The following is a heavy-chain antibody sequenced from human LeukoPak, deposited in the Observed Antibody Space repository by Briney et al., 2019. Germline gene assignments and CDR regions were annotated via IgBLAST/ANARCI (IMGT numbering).Heavy chain of an antibody. CDR2: IYYSGST. V-gene: IGHV4-59*01. CDR1: GGSISSYY. Sequence: PSETLSLTCTVSGGSISSYYWSWIRQPPGKGLEWIGYIYYSGSTNYNPSLKSRVTISVDTSKNQFSLKLSSVTAADTAVYYCARRLVIVDGGGTYYFDYWGQGTLVTVSS. D-gene: IGHD3-22*01. CDR3: ARRLVIVDGGGTYYFDY. J-gene: IGHJ4*02.